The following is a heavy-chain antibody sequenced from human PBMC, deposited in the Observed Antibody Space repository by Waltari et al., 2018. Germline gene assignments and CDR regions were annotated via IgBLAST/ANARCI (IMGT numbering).Heavy chain of an antibody. D-gene: IGHD2-2*01. CDR2: IYHSGST. J-gene: IGHJ6*02. V-gene: IGHV4-4*02. CDR3: ARIVVVPAAHYYYYGMDV. CDR1: GGSISSSNW. Sequence: QVQLQESGPGLVKPSGTLSLTCAVSGGSISSSNWWSWVRQPPGQGLEWIGEIYHSGSTNYNPSLKSRVTISVDKSKNQFSLKLSSVTAADTAVYYCARIVVVPAAHYYYYGMDVWGQGTTVTVSS.